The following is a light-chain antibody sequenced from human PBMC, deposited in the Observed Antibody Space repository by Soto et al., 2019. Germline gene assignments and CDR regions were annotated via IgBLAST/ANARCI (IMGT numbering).Light chain of an antibody. Sequence: DIQLTQSPPTLSASVGDTVTITCRASQALSNYLAWYQQKPGKAPDLLIYSASTLQSGVPSRFSGSGSETEFSLTIRALQAEDSASDCCHQLSRHPRTCGTGTKVDIK. CDR2: SAS. V-gene: IGKV1-9*01. CDR1: QALSNY. CDR3: HQLSRHPRT. J-gene: IGKJ3*01.